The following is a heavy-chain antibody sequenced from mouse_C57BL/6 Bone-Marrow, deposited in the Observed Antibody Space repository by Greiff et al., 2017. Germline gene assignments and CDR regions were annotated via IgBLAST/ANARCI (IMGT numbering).Heavy chain of an antibody. CDR3: ARPVAPKNYAMDY. Sequence: VQLKESGPVLVKPGASVKMSCKASGYTFTDYYMNWVKQSHGKSLEWIGVINPYNGGTSYNQKFKGKATLTVDKSSSTAYMELNSLTSEDSAVYYCARPVAPKNYAMDYWGQGTSGTVSS. CDR1: GYTFTDYY. J-gene: IGHJ4*01. D-gene: IGHD1-1*01. V-gene: IGHV1-19*01. CDR2: INPYNGGT.